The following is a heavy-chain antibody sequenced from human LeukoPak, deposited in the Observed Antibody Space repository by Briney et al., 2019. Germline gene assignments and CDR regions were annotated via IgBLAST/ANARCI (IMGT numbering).Heavy chain of an antibody. V-gene: IGHV3-48*03. CDR2: IKSGGTTV. CDR3: ARGGDTGSYSKF. CDR1: AFTCSTYE. J-gene: IGHJ4*02. Sequence: GVYLRRYCAAAAFTCSTYEMIWVRRAPGKGREWISYIKSGGTTVSYADSVKVRFTISRDNAKNSLYLQMNSLRAEDTAVYYCARGGDTGSYSKFWGEGTLVTVSS. D-gene: IGHD1-26*01.